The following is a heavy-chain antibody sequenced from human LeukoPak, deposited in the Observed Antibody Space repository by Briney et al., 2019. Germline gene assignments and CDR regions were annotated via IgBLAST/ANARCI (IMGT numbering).Heavy chain of an antibody. CDR2: ISWNSGSI. V-gene: IGHV3-9*01. Sequence: SLRLSCAASGFTFDDYAMHWVRQTPGKGLEWVSGISWNSGSIGYADSVKGQFTISTDNSKNSLYLQMNSLRAEDTALYYCANDGAVAPVGYFEYWGEGALVTVSS. D-gene: IGHD2-8*02. CDR3: ANDGAVAPVGYFEY. CDR1: GFTFDDYA. J-gene: IGHJ4*02.